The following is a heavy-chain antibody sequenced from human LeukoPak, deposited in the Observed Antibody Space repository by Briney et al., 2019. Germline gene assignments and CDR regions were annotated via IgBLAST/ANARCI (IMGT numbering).Heavy chain of an antibody. V-gene: IGHV3-33*01. CDR2: IWYDGSNK. J-gene: IGHJ4*02. Sequence: GGSLRLSCAASGFTFSSYGIHWIRQAPVKGLEWVAVIWYDGSNKYYADSVKGRFTFSRDNSKNTLYLQMNSLRAEDTAVYYCARGALRLGELSPYWGQGTLVTVSS. D-gene: IGHD3-16*02. CDR1: GFTFSSYG. CDR3: ARGALRLGELSPY.